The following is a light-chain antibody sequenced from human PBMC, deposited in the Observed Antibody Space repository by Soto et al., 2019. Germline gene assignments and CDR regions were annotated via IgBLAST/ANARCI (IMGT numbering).Light chain of an antibody. J-gene: IGKJ5*01. CDR3: QQRSNWPPT. Sequence: EVVLTQSPATLSLSPGERATLSCRASQSVSSYLAWYQQKPGQAPRLLLYDASNRATGIPARFSGSGSGTDLTLTISSLEPEDFAVYYCQQRSNWPPTFGQGTRLEN. CDR2: DAS. CDR1: QSVSSY. V-gene: IGKV3-11*01.